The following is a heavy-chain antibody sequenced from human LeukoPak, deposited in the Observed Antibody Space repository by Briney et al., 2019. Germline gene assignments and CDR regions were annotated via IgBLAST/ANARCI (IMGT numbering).Heavy chain of an antibody. CDR1: GFTLSSYW. D-gene: IGHD3-16*02. V-gene: IGHV3-74*01. Sequence: GGSLRLSCAASGFTLSSYWMHWVRQAPGKGLVWVSRINTDGSSTTYVDSVKGRFTISRDNAKNTLYLQMNSLRAGDTAVYYCARELSREKDYWGQGTLVTVSS. CDR3: ARELSREKDY. J-gene: IGHJ4*02. CDR2: INTDGSST.